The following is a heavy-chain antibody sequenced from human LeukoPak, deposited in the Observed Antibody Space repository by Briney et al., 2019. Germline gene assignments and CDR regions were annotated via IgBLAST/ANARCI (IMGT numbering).Heavy chain of an antibody. V-gene: IGHV4-59*08. J-gene: IGHJ4*02. D-gene: IGHD6-19*01. CDR3: ARRHSSGWYLSY. Sequence: SETLSLTCTVSGGSISSYYWSWIRQPPGKGLEWIGYIYYSRSTNYNPSLKSRVTISVDTSKNQFSLKLSSVTAADTAVYYCARRHSSGWYLSYWGQGTLVTVSS. CDR1: GGSISSYY. CDR2: IYYSRST.